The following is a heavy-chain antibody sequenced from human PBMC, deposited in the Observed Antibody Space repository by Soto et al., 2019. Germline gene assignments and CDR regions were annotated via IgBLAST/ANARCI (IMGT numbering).Heavy chain of an antibody. V-gene: IGHV3-30-3*01. D-gene: IGHD3-3*01. J-gene: IGHJ4*02. CDR2: ISYDGSNK. Sequence: QVQLVESGGGVVQPGRSLRLSCAASGFTFSSYAMHWVRQAPGKGLEWVAVISYDGSNKYYADSVKGRFTISRDNSKNTLYLKLNSLRAEDTAVYYGTRDKRDLRFLEWSYYFDYWGQGTLVTVSS. CDR3: TRDKRDLRFLEWSYYFDY. CDR1: GFTFSSYA.